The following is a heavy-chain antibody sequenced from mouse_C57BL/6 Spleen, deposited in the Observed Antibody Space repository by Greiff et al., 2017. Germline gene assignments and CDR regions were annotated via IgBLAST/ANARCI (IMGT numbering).Heavy chain of an antibody. D-gene: IGHD2-1*01. Sequence: QVHVKQPGAELVKPGASVKMSCKASGYTFTSYWITWVKQRPGQGLEWIGDIYPGSGSTNYNEKFKSKATLTVDTSSSTAYMQLSSLTSEDSAVYYCARYYYGNNYYAMDYWGQGTSVTVSS. CDR1: GYTFTSYW. CDR3: ARYYYGNNYYAMDY. V-gene: IGHV1-55*01. J-gene: IGHJ4*01. CDR2: IYPGSGST.